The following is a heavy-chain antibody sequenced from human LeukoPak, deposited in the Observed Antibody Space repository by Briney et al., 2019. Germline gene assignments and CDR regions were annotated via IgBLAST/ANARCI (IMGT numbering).Heavy chain of an antibody. V-gene: IGHV1-24*01. CDR2: FDPEDGET. Sequence: ASVKVSCKVSGYTLTELSMHWVRQAPGKGLEWMGGFDPEDGETIYAQKFQGRVTMTEDTSTDTAYMELSSLRSEDTAVYYCATDSLRFLEWYDYYYYYMDVWGKGTTVTVSS. D-gene: IGHD3-3*01. J-gene: IGHJ6*03. CDR1: GYTLTELS. CDR3: ATDSLRFLEWYDYYYYYMDV.